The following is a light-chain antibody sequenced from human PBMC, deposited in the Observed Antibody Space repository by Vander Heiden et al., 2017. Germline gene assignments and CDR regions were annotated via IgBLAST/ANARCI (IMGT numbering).Light chain of an antibody. Sequence: QSALTQPASASGSPGQSSTISCTGTSSDVGGYNYVSWYQKHPATAPKLLFYYVSNRPSAVSDRFSGSTSGNTASPTTSVLQAEEEADYYCGSSKSSSTHWVFGGGTKLTVL. J-gene: IGLJ3*02. V-gene: IGLV2-14*01. CDR1: SSDVGGYNY. CDR2: YVS. CDR3: GSSKSSSTHWV.